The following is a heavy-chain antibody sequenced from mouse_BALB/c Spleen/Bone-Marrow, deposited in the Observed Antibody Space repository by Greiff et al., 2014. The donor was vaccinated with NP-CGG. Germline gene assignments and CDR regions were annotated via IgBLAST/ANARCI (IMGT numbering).Heavy chain of an antibody. Sequence: VQLQQSDAELVKPGASVKISCKASGYPFTDHAIHWVKQKPEQGLEWIGYISPGTGSIKYNEKFKDKVTLTADKSSSTAYMQLNSLTSEDSTVYFCNYYGNTFDYWGQGTTLTVSS. J-gene: IGHJ2*01. V-gene: IGHV1S53*02. CDR2: ISPGTGSI. CDR1: GYPFTDHA. D-gene: IGHD1-1*01. CDR3: NYYGNTFDY.